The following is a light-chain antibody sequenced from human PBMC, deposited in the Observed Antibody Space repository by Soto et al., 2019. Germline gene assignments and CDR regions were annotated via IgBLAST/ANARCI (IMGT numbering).Light chain of an antibody. CDR2: GAC. V-gene: IGKV3-20*01. Sequence: EVVLTQSPGTLSLSPGERATLSCRASQSVSSNSLAWYQHKPGQAPRLLNFGACSRATGIPDRFSGSGSGTDLPLTISRRETEDFAVYYCQQYGTSPRTFGQGTKVEIK. J-gene: IGKJ1*01. CDR1: QSVSSNS. CDR3: QQYGTSPRT.